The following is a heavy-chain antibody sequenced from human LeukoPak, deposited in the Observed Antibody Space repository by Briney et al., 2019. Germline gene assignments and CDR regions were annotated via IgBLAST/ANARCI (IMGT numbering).Heavy chain of an antibody. CDR3: ARERAARSRVDY. J-gene: IGHJ4*02. CDR1: GFTFSDYY. Sequence: PGGSLRLSCAGSGFTFSDYYMSWIRQAPGKGLEWVSYISSSGSTIYYADSVKGRFTISRDNAKSSLYLQVNSLRAEDTAVYYCARERAARSRVDYWGQGTLVTASS. CDR2: ISSSGSTI. D-gene: IGHD6-6*01. V-gene: IGHV3-11*04.